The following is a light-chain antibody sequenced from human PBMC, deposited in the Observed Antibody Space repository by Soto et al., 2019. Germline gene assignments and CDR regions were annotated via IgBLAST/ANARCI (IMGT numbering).Light chain of an antibody. CDR1: QSVSSN. J-gene: IGKJ1*01. CDR2: RAS. CDR3: QQYQNWPLIT. Sequence: EIVMTQSPATLSVSPGERATLSCRASQSVSSNLAWYQQKPGQAPRLLIQRASTRATGIPARFSGSGSGTEFTLTISSLQSEDFADYYCQQYQNWPLITFGQGTKVDIK. V-gene: IGKV3-15*01.